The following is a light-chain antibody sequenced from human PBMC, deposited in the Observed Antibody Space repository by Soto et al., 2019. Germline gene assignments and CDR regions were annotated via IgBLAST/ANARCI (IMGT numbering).Light chain of an antibody. CDR3: MQGTHWPYS. CDR1: QSLVHSDGNSY. CDR2: KVS. J-gene: IGKJ2*03. Sequence: DVLMTQSPHSLPATLGQPASVSCRSSQSLVHSDGNSYLSWFRQRPGQFPRRAIYKVSNLDSGVPDRFSGNGSGTDFTLKSKWVEAEDVGVYYCMQGTHWPYSFGQGTQLEIK. V-gene: IGKV2-30*02.